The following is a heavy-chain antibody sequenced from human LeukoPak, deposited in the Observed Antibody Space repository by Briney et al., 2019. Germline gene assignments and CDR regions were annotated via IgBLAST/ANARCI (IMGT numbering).Heavy chain of an antibody. CDR1: GASISSYY. V-gene: IGHV4-59*01. Sequence: PSETLSLTCTVSGASISSYYWSWIRQPPGKGLEWIGYIYYSGSTNYNPSLKSRVTISVDTSKNQFSLKLSSVTAADTAVYYCARALGGVSSGWYPSFDYWGQGTLVTVSS. CDR2: IYYSGST. J-gene: IGHJ4*02. D-gene: IGHD6-19*01. CDR3: ARALGGVSSGWYPSFDY.